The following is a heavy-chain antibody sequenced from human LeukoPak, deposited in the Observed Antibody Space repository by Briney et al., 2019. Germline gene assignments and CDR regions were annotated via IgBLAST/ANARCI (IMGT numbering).Heavy chain of an antibody. V-gene: IGHV1-8*01. J-gene: IGHJ5*02. CDR2: MNPNSGNT. CDR1: GYTFTSYD. Sequence: ASVKVSCKASGYTFTSYDTNWVRQATGQGLECMGWMNPNSGNTGYAQKFQGRVTMTRNTSISTAYMELSSLRSEDTAVYYCARDRIGRIAARGRWFDPWGQGTLVTVSS. CDR3: ARDRIGRIAARGRWFDP. D-gene: IGHD6-6*01.